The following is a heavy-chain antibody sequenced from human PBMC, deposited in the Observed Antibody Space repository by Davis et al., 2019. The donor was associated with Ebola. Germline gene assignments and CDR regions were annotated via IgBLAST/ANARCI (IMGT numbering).Heavy chain of an antibody. V-gene: IGHV1-8*01. Sequence: ASVTVSCKASGYTFTSYDINWVRQATGQGLEWMGWMNPNSGNTGYAQKFQGRVTMTRNTSISTAYMELSSLRSEDMAVYYCARGRSGSSGCCGWYFDLWGRGTLVTVSS. J-gene: IGHJ2*01. CDR2: MNPNSGNT. D-gene: IGHD6-19*01. CDR1: GYTFTSYD. CDR3: ARGRSGSSGCCGWYFDL.